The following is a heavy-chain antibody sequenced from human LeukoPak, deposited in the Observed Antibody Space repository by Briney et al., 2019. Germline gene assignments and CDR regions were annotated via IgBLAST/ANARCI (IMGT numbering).Heavy chain of an antibody. D-gene: IGHD5-18*01. CDR3: TAGSDTYGHFDY. J-gene: IGHJ4*02. CDR1: GFSFSDST. CDR2: IRSKGNSYAT. Sequence: GGSLRLSCAASGFSFSDSTIHWVRQASGTGLEWVARIRSKGNSYATSYAASVKGRFTISRDDSKNTAYLQISSLKTEDSAIYYCTAGSDTYGHFDYWGQGTLVTVSS. V-gene: IGHV3-73*01.